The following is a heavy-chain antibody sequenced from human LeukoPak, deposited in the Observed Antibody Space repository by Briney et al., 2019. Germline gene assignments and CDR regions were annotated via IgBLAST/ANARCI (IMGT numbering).Heavy chain of an antibody. CDR3: ARDRYYYDSSGYFGATDY. J-gene: IGHJ4*02. CDR1: GFTVSSNY. D-gene: IGHD3-22*01. Sequence: GGSLRLSCAASGFTVSSNYMSWVRQAPGKGLEWVSSISSSSSYIYYADSVKGRFTISRDNAKNSLYLQMNSLRAEDTAVYYCARDRYYYDSSGYFGATDYWGQGTLVTVSS. CDR2: ISSSSSYI. V-gene: IGHV3-21*01.